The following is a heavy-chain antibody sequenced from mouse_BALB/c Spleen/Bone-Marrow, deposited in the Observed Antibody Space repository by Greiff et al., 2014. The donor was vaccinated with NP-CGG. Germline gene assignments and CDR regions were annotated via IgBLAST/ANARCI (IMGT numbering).Heavy chain of an antibody. D-gene: IGHD1-1*01. CDR2: IDPANGNI. CDR3: AAYYGGSSWGFAY. V-gene: IGHV14-3*02. J-gene: IGHJ3*01. CDR1: GFNIKDTY. Sequence: VQLQQSGAELVKPGASVKLSCTASGFNIKDTYMHWVKQRPEQGLEWIGRIDPANGNIKYDPKFQGKATITADTSSNTAYLQLSSLTSEDTAVYYCAAYYGGSSWGFAYWGQGTLVTVSA.